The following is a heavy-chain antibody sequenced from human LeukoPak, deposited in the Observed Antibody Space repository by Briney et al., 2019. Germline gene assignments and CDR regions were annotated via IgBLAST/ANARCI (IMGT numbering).Heavy chain of an antibody. CDR2: IWYDGSNK. V-gene: IGHV3-33*06. Sequence: GGSLRLSCAASGFTFSSYGMHWVRQAPGKGLEWVGAIWYDGSNKYYADSVKGGFTISRDNSKNTLYLQMNSLRAEDTAVYYCAKDRRNGPYYFDYWGQGTLVTVSS. D-gene: IGHD2-8*01. CDR1: GFTFSSYG. J-gene: IGHJ4*02. CDR3: AKDRRNGPYYFDY.